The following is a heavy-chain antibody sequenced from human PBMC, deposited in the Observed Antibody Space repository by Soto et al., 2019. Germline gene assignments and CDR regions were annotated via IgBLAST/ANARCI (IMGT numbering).Heavy chain of an antibody. V-gene: IGHV5-51*01. CDR2: IYPGNSDA. CDR1: GYNFATYW. D-gene: IGHD4-17*01. CDR3: ARHGFYGDYASNYFDP. J-gene: IGHJ5*02. Sequence: HGESLKIFCQASGYNFATYWIAWVRQMPGKGLEYMGIIYPGNSDARYSPSFQGQVTFSADKSISTAYLHWSSLKASDTAMYYCARHGFYGDYASNYFDPWGQGTLVTVSS.